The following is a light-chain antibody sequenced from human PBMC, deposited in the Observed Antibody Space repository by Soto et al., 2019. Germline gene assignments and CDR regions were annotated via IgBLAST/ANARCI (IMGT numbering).Light chain of an antibody. J-gene: IGLJ2*01. V-gene: IGLV2-14*01. CDR1: SSDVGGYNF. CDR2: DVS. CDR3: AAWDDSLNGPL. Sequence: QSVLTQPASVSGSPGQSITISCTGTSSDVGGYNFVSWYRQYPGKAPKLIIYDVSSRPSGVSERFSGSKSGTSASLAISGLQSEDEAEYYCAAWDDSLNGPLFGGGTKLTVL.